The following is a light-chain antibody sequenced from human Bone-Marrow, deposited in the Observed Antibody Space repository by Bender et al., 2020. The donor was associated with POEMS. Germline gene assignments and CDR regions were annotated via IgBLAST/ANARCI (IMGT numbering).Light chain of an antibody. CDR1: SSNTGSGYD. CDR3: QSYDNSLGGWV. CDR2: GYN. Sequence: QSVLTPPPSVSGAPGQRVTISCTGSSSNTGSGYDINWYQHLPGTAPILLIYGYNNRPSGVPDRFSGSKSGTSASLAITGLQAEDEGDYYCQSYDNSLGGWVFGGGTKLTVL. J-gene: IGLJ3*02. V-gene: IGLV1-40*01.